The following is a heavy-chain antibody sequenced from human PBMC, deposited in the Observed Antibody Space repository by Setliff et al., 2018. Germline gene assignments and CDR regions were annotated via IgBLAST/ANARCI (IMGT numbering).Heavy chain of an antibody. CDR2: IIPVLDIT. J-gene: IGHJ4*02. V-gene: IGHV1-69*02. CDR1: GAPLNSYS. CDR3: ARHPPPPNYFDIGALDS. D-gene: IGHD3-22*01. Sequence: GASVKVSCKASGAPLNSYSFSWVRQAPGQGLEWMGRIIPVLDITRYSQKFQGRVTLTADKSTGIIYMEVTSLRSDPTAVNYCARHPPPPNYFDIGALDSLGQGTLVTVSS.